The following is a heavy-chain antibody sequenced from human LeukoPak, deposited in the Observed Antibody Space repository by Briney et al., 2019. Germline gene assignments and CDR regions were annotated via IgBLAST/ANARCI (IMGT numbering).Heavy chain of an antibody. Sequence: GGSLRLSCAASGFRFSDYSMNWVRQAPGKGLEWISYIGISSGNTNYADPVKGRFTISGDKAKNSLYLQMNSLRVEDTAVYYCARDYKYAFDNWGQGALVTVSS. CDR3: ARDYKYAFDN. CDR2: IGISSGNT. V-gene: IGHV3-48*01. J-gene: IGHJ4*02. CDR1: GFRFSDYS. D-gene: IGHD5-24*01.